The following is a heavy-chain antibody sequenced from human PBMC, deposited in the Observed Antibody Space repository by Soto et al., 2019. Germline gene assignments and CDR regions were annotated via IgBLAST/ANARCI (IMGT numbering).Heavy chain of an antibody. J-gene: IGHJ4*02. V-gene: IGHV3-33*01. CDR3: ARDGGSHGPSYFDS. CDR2: IWYDGSIK. D-gene: IGHD3-16*01. Sequence: VHLVESGGGVVQPGRSLRLSCAASGSTFSYYGMNWVRQAPGKGPEWVAVIWYDGSIKYYAESVKGRFYISRDNSKNTLYLNMNSLRTEDTAVYYCARDGGSHGPSYFDSWGQGSQVIVSS. CDR1: GSTFSYYG.